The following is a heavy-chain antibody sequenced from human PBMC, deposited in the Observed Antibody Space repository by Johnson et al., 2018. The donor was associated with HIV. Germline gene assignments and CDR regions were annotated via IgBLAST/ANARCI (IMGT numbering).Heavy chain of an antibody. D-gene: IGHD1-26*01. CDR3: AKDQLVGATYAAFDI. Sequence: VQLVESGGGVVQPGGSLRLSCAASGFTFSSYGMHWVRQAPGKGLEWVAFIRYDGSNKYYSDYVKGRFTISRDNSKNTLYLQMNSLRPEDTAVYYCAKDQLVGATYAAFDIWGQGTMVTVSS. J-gene: IGHJ3*02. CDR1: GFTFSSYG. V-gene: IGHV3-30*02. CDR2: IRYDGSNK.